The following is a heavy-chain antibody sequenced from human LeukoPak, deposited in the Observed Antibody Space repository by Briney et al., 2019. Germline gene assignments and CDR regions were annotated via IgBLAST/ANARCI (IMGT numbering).Heavy chain of an antibody. V-gene: IGHV4-30-4*08. CDR2: IYYSGST. Sequence: SETLSLTCTVSGGSISSGDYYWSWIRQPPGKGLEWIGYIYYSGSTYYNPSLKSRVTISVDTSKNQFSLKLSSVTAADTAVYYCARESGGYYSGSWGQGTLVTVSS. J-gene: IGHJ5*02. CDR3: ARESGGYYSGS. CDR1: GGSISSGDYY. D-gene: IGHD3-22*01.